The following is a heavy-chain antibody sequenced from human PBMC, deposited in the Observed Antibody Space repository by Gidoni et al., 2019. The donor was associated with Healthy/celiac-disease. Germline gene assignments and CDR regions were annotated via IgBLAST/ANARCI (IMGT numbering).Heavy chain of an antibody. Sequence: YGIGWVRQMPGKGLEWMGIIYPGDSDTRYSPSFQGQVTISADKSISTAYLQWSSLKASDTAMYYCARSYYHDSSGYYPYYFDYWGQGTLVTVSS. CDR3: ARSYYHDSSGYYPYYFDY. D-gene: IGHD3-22*01. CDR2: IYPGDSDT. CDR1: YG. J-gene: IGHJ4*02. V-gene: IGHV5-51*01.